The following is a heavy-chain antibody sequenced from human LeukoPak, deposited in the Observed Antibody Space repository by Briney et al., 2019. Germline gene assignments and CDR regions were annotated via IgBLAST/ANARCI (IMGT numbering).Heavy chain of an antibody. J-gene: IGHJ4*02. V-gene: IGHV1-24*01. CDR3: ARETSSRYFDN. Sequence: ASVKVSCKVSGYTLTELSVHWVRQAPGKGLEWMGGFGPEDGETIYAQNFQGRVTITRNTSISIAYMELSSLSSEDTAVYYCARETSSRYFDNWGQGTLLTVSS. CDR2: FGPEDGET. CDR1: GYTLTELS.